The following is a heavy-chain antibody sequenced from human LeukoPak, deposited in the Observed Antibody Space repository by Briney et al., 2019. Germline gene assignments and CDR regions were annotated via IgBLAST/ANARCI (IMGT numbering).Heavy chain of an antibody. CDR3: AKDNDYVWGSYRPKGGYFDY. V-gene: IGHV3-23*01. D-gene: IGHD3-16*02. CDR1: GFTFSSYA. J-gene: IGHJ4*02. CDR2: ISGSGGST. Sequence: GGSLRLSCAASGFTFSSYAMSWVRQAPGKGLEWVSAISGSGGSTYSADSVKGRFTISRDNSKNTLYLQMNSLRAEDTAVYYCAKDNDYVWGSYRPKGGYFDYWGQGTLVTVSS.